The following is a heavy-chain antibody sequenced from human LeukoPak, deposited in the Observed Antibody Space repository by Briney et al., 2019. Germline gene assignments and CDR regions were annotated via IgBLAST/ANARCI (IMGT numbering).Heavy chain of an antibody. CDR2: NSGSGGST. V-gene: IGHV3-23*01. Sequence: GGSLRLSCAASGFTFNTYAMSWVRQAPGKGLEWVSSNSGSGGSTYYADSVEGRFTISRDNSKNTLYLQMNNLRVEDTAVYYCTRERYCSGASCYSDNTYFDSWGQGTLVTVSS. CDR3: TRERYCSGASCYSDNTYFDS. D-gene: IGHD2-2*01. CDR1: GFTFNTYA. J-gene: IGHJ4*02.